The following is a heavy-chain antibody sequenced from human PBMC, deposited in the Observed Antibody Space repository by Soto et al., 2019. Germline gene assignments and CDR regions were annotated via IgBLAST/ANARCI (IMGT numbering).Heavy chain of an antibody. CDR2: ISYDGSNK. CDR3: ARDRGDFWSGYLDV. J-gene: IGHJ6*02. Sequence: LRLSCAASGFTFISYAMHWVRQSPGKGLEWVAVISYDGSNKYYADSVKGRFTISRDNSKNTLYLQMNSLRAEDTAVYYCARDRGDFWSGYLDVWGQGTTVTVSS. V-gene: IGHV3-30-3*01. CDR1: GFTFISYA. D-gene: IGHD3-3*01.